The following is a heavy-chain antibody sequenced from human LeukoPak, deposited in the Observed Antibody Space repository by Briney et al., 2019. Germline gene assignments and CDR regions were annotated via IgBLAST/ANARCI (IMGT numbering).Heavy chain of an antibody. CDR2: INGDGSTT. J-gene: IGHJ4*02. CDR1: GFTFSTYW. V-gene: IGHV3-74*03. D-gene: IGHD3-10*01. Sequence: GGSLRLSCTASGFTFSTYWINWVRQGPGKGLVWVALINGDGSTTTHADSVKGRFTISRDNAKNTAYLQMNSLRDEDTAVYYCARDYAGSPDYWGQGTLVTVSA. CDR3: ARDYAGSPDY.